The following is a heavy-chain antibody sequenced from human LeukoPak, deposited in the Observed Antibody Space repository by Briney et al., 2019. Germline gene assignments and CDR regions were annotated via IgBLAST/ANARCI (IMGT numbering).Heavy chain of an antibody. CDR1: GYTVTELS. CDR2: INPNSGGT. J-gene: IGHJ4*02. V-gene: IGHV1-2*02. CDR3: ARGRPYYYDSSGYYGY. Sequence: ASVKVSCKVSGYTVTELSMHWVRQSPGKGLEWMGWINPNSGGTNYAQKFQGRVTMTRDTSISTAYMELSRLRSDDTAVYYCARGRPYYYDSSGYYGYWGQGTLVTVSS. D-gene: IGHD3-22*01.